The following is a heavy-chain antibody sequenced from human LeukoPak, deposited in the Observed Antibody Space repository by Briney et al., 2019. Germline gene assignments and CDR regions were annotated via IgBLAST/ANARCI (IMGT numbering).Heavy chain of an antibody. CDR2: MYISGET. CDR3: ARNSIAARPRQEYALDI. J-gene: IGHJ3*02. Sequence: SETLSLTCTVSGGSISTYYWSWIRQPAGKGLEWIGRMYISGETNYNPSLKSRVTVSLDTSKNQFSLKLSSVTAADTAVYYCARNSIAARPRQEYALDIWGQGTMVTVSS. CDR1: GGSISTYY. V-gene: IGHV4-4*07. D-gene: IGHD6-6*01.